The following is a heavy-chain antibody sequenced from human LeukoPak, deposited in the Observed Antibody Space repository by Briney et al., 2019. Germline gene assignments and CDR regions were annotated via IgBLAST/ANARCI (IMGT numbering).Heavy chain of an antibody. J-gene: IGHJ6*03. Sequence: PGGSLRLSCAASGFTFSSYSMNWVRQAPGKGLEWVSSISSSSSYIYYADLVKGRFTISRDNAKNSLYLQMNSLRAEDTAVYYCARNPIRLVGYYYMDVWGKGTTVTISS. CDR1: GFTFSSYS. V-gene: IGHV3-21*01. D-gene: IGHD3-16*01. CDR2: ISSSSSYI. CDR3: ARNPIRLVGYYYMDV.